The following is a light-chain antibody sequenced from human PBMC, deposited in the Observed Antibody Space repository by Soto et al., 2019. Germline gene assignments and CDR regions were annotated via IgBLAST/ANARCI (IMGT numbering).Light chain of an antibody. CDR3: ETWDSNSNWV. V-gene: IGLV4-60*03. J-gene: IGLJ3*02. CDR2: LEGSGSY. CDR1: SGHSSYI. Sequence: QSVLTQSSSASASLGSSVKLTCTLSSGHSSYIIAWHQQQPGKAPRYLMKLEGSGSYNKGSGVPDRFSGSSSGADRYLTISNLQSEDGADYYCETWDSNSNWVFGGGTQLTVL.